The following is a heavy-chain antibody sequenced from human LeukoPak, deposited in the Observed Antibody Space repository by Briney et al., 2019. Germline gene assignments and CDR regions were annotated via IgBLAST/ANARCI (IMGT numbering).Heavy chain of an antibody. CDR1: GYTFTNYW. CDR3: ARAGYSNRWDGVDY. Sequence: GESLKISCKGSGYTFTNYWIGWVRQMPGKGLEFMGIIYPGDSDTRYSPSFQGQVAISVDKSINTAYLQWSSLKASDSAMYYCARAGYSNRWDGVDYWGQGTLVTVSS. J-gene: IGHJ4*02. V-gene: IGHV5-51*01. CDR2: IYPGDSDT. D-gene: IGHD2/OR15-2a*01.